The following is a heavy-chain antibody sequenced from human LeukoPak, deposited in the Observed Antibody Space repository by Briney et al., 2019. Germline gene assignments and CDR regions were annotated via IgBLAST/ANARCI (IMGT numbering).Heavy chain of an antibody. J-gene: IGHJ4*02. V-gene: IGHV1-18*01. CDR3: ARLSRRRIVGAISAYYFDY. CDR2: ISPYTGNT. CDR1: GYTFTSYG. Sequence: ASVKVSCKTSGYTFTSYGISWVRQAPGQGLEWMGWISPYTGNTNYAQKFQGRVTMTTDTSTSTAYMELRSLRSDDTAVYYCARLSRRRIVGAISAYYFDYWGQGTLVTVSS. D-gene: IGHD1-26*01.